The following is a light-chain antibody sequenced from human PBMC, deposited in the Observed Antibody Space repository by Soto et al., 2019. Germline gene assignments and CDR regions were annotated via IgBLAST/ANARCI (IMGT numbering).Light chain of an antibody. CDR3: MQGTHWPWT. CDR2: KVS. V-gene: IGKV2D-30*01. CDR1: RSLVYSDGNTY. J-gene: IGKJ1*01. Sequence: DVEMTQSQLSLPVTPGQPASISCTSSRSLVYSDGNTYLNWFXQRQGQXXRXLIYKVSNWDSGVPDRFRGSGSGTDLTLTLSRVEAEDGGVDYCMQGTHWPWTFGQGTKVDIK.